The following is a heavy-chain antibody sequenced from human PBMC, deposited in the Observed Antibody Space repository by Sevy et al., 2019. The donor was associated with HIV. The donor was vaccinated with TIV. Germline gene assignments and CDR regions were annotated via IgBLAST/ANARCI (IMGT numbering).Heavy chain of an antibody. Sequence: GGSLRLSCAASGFTFSSYSMNWVRQAPGKGLEWVSSISSSSSYIYYADSVKGRFTISRDNAKNSLYLQMNSLRAEETAVYYCAAYYDFWSGYYNYYYYYGMDVWGQGTTVTVSS. CDR1: GFTFSSYS. CDR2: ISSSSSYI. V-gene: IGHV3-21*01. CDR3: AAYYDFWSGYYNYYYYYGMDV. J-gene: IGHJ6*02. D-gene: IGHD3-3*01.